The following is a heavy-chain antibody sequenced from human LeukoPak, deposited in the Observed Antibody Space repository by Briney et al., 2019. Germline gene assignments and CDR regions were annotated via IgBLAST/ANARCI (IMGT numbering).Heavy chain of an antibody. V-gene: IGHV3-7*01. D-gene: IGHD2-8*01. CDR2: IKWDVSEI. CDR1: EFTFSCYW. CDR3: AKGLMNPRGASEY. J-gene: IGHJ4*02. Sequence: GGSLRLSRVAFEFTFSCYWMIWLRQAPGKGLDGVANIKWDVSEIFYVDSVKGRFTISRDNAKNSLYLQMDSLRAEDTAVYYCAKGLMNPRGASEYWGQGTLVTVSS.